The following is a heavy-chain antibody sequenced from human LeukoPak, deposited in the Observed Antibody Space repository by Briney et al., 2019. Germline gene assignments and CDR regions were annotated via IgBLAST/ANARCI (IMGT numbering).Heavy chain of an antibody. CDR1: GFTFSSYS. CDR2: ISSSSSYI. Sequence: SGGSLRLSCAASGFTFSSYSMNWVRQAPGKGLEWVSSISSSSSYIYYADSVKGRFTISRDNAKNSLYLQMNSLRAEDTAVYYCASDRSRSPSHCSSTSCAHNFDYWGQGTLVTVSS. D-gene: IGHD2-2*01. V-gene: IGHV3-21*01. J-gene: IGHJ4*02. CDR3: ASDRSRSPSHCSSTSCAHNFDY.